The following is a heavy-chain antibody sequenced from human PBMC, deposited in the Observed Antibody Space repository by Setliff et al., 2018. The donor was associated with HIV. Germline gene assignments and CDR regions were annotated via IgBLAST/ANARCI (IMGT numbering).Heavy chain of an antibody. CDR3: ARQPLYNDYDWRSYYFDY. J-gene: IGHJ4*02. CDR1: GYSISSGCY. CDR2: MYHTGST. Sequence: KTSESLSLTCAVSGYSISSGCYWGWIRQPPGKGLEWMGSMYHTGSTYYSPSLNSRFTISVDTSKNQFPLKLRSVTAADTAVYYCARQPLYNDYDWRSYYFDYWGQGSLVTVSS. D-gene: IGHD5-12*01. V-gene: IGHV4-38-2*01.